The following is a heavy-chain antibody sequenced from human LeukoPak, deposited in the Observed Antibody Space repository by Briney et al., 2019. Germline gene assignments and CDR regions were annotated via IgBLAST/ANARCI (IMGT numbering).Heavy chain of an antibody. J-gene: IGHJ3*02. CDR1: GGTFSSYA. D-gene: IGHD6-13*01. CDR3: ATTAAGRRRDAFDI. V-gene: IGHV1-69*13. CDR2: IIPIFGTA. Sequence: SVKVSCKASGGTFSSYAISWVRQAPGQGLEWMGGIIPIFGTANYAQKFQGRVTITADESTSTAYMELSSLRSEDTAVYYCATTAAGRRRDAFDIWGQGTMVTVSS.